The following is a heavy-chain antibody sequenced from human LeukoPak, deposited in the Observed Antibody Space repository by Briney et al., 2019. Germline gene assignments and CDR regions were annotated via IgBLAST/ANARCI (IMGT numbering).Heavy chain of an antibody. CDR2: IIPIFGTA. CDR3: ARGHREWALGVSYSGDAFDI. D-gene: IGHD2-21*01. CDR1: GGTFSSYA. Sequence: GSSVKISCKASGGTFSSYAISWLRQAPGQGLEWRGGIIPIFGTANYAQKFQGRVTITADESTSTAYMELSSLRSEDTAVYYCARGHREWALGVSYSGDAFDIWGQGTMVTVSS. V-gene: IGHV1-69*01. J-gene: IGHJ3*02.